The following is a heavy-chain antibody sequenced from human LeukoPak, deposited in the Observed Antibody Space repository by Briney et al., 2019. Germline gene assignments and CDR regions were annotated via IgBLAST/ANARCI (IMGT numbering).Heavy chain of an antibody. CDR2: IKSDGSGI. J-gene: IGHJ4*02. CDR1: GFAFRNYW. D-gene: IGHD3-3*01. CDR3: VRGQTIDY. Sequence: GGSLRLSCTTSGFAFRNYWMYWVRQALGKGLEWVSRIKSDGSGITYSDAVEGRFTISRDNFKNTFLQMNSLRDEDTAMYYCVRGQTIDYWGQGTLVTVSS. V-gene: IGHV3-74*03.